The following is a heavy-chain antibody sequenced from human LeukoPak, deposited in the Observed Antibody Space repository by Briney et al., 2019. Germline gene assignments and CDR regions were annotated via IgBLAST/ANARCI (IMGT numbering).Heavy chain of an antibody. D-gene: IGHD3-10*01. CDR2: IYQSGST. J-gene: IGHJ4*02. V-gene: IGHV4-30-2*01. CDR3: ASYYRGVAATIDYFDY. Sequence: SQTLSLTCTVSGGSISSGTYYWTWIRQPPGKGLEWVGHIYQSGSTHYNPSLKSRVTISVDRSKNQFSLKLSSVTAADTAVYYCASYYRGVAATIDYFDYWGQGTLVTVSS. CDR1: GGSISSGTYY.